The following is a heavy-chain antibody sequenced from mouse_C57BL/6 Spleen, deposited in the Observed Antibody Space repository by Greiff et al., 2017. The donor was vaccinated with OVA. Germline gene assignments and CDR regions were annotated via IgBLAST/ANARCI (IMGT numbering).Heavy chain of an antibody. CDR1: GYTFTSYW. CDR3: ARGGYDYLYYYAMDY. Sequence: VQLQQPGAELVMPGASVKLSCKASGYTFTSYWMHWVKQRPGQGLEWIGEIDPSDSYTNYNQKFKGKSTLTVDKSSSTAYMQLSSLTSEDSAVYYCARGGYDYLYYYAMDYWGQGTSVTVSS. D-gene: IGHD2-4*01. J-gene: IGHJ4*01. V-gene: IGHV1-69*01. CDR2: IDPSDSYT.